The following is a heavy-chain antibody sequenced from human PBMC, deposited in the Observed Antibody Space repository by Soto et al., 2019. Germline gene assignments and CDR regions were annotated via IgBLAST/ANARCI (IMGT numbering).Heavy chain of an antibody. Sequence: PSETLSLTCTVSGGSISSYYWSWIRQPPGKGLEWIGYIYYSGSTNYNPSLKSRVTISVDTSKNQFSLKLSSVTAADTAVYYCARKSYDFWSSGWFDPWGQGTLVTVSS. CDR2: IYYSGST. CDR3: ARKSYDFWSSGWFDP. CDR1: GGSISSYY. V-gene: IGHV4-59*01. J-gene: IGHJ5*02. D-gene: IGHD3-3*01.